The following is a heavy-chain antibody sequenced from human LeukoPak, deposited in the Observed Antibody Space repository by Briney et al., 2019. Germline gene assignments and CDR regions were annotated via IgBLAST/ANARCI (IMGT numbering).Heavy chain of an antibody. D-gene: IGHD1-26*01. J-gene: IGHJ4*02. CDR3: ARLVGATTSYYFDY. CDR2: IYPGDSDT. V-gene: IGHV5-51*01. Sequence: GESLQISFQGSGYSFTSYWIGWVRRMPGKGLEWMGIIYPGDSDTRYSPSFQGQVTISADKSISTAYLQWSSLKASDTAMYYCARLVGATTSYYFDYWGQGTLVTVSS. CDR1: GYSFTSYW.